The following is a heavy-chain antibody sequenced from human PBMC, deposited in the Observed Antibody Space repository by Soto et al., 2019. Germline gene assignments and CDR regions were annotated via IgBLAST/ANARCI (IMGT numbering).Heavy chain of an antibody. CDR3: ARVHCSAGTCLDGLDF. V-gene: IGHV6-1*01. D-gene: IGHD2-15*01. Sequence: QTLSLTCVISGDSVSSNGACWNWIRQSPSRGLQWLGRIYYRSKWFHDYAASVESRMAINPDTSRNQFSLQLNYVTPEDTAVYYCARVHCSAGTCLDGLDFWGQGTTVTVSS. CDR1: GDSVSSNGAC. CDR2: IYYRSKWFH. J-gene: IGHJ6*02.